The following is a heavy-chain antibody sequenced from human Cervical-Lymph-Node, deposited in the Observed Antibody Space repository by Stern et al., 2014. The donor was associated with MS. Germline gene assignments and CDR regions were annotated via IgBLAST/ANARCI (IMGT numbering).Heavy chain of an antibody. Sequence: QVQLQESGPGLVKPSETLSLTCAVSGDSISSYTHYWAWIRQPPGKGLELIGSVYYRGATYYNPSLKSPVTIPVHTSKNHFPLGLNSVTAADTAVYYCAKHACTGAACPFDLWGQGTLVTVSS. V-gene: IGHV4-39*01. CDR3: AKHACTGAACPFDL. CDR1: GDSISSYTHY. D-gene: IGHD2-8*02. J-gene: IGHJ4*02. CDR2: VYYRGAT.